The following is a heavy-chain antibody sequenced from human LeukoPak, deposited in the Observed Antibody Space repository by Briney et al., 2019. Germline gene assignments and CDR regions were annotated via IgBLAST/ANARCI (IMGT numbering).Heavy chain of an antibody. CDR3: ARGGRYYYGSGRLDY. J-gene: IGHJ4*02. Sequence: GGTLRLSCAASGFTFSSHGMNWVRQAPGKGLEWDSGSSSIGGRTYYADSVKGRFTISRDNAKNSLYLQMNSLRAEDTAVYYCARGGRYYYGSGRLDYWGQGTLVTVSS. V-gene: IGHV3-21*01. CDR1: GFTFSSHG. CDR2: SSSIGGRT. D-gene: IGHD3-10*01.